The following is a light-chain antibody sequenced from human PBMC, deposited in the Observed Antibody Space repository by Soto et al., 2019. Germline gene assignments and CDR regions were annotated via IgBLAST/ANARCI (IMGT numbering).Light chain of an antibody. CDR1: ISDVGGYNY. V-gene: IGLV2-11*01. J-gene: IGLJ1*01. CDR2: DVS. CDR3: CSYAGNFIFV. Sequence: QSVLTQPRSVSGSPGQSVTISCTGTISDVGGYNYVSWYQQHPGKAPKLMIFDVSERPSGVPDRFSGSKSGNTASLIISGLQAEDEADYYCCSYAGNFIFVFGTGTKVTV.